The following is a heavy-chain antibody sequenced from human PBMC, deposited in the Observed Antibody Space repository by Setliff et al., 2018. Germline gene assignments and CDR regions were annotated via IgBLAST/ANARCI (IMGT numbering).Heavy chain of an antibody. J-gene: IGHJ5*02. CDR3: ARDISLGKAAVWFGELKGWFDP. Sequence: SVKVSCKASGGTFSSYTISWVRRAPGQGLEWMGRIIPILGIANYAQKFQGRVTITADKSTSTTYMELSSLRSEDTAVYYCARDISLGKAAVWFGELKGWFDPWGQGTLVTVSS. CDR2: IIPILGIA. D-gene: IGHD3-10*01. CDR1: GGTFSSYT. V-gene: IGHV1-69*04.